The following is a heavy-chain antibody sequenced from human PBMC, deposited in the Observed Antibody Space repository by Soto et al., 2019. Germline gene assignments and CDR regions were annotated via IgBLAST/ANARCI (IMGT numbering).Heavy chain of an antibody. CDR3: ALKGYGDYQLDY. D-gene: IGHD4-17*01. J-gene: IGHJ4*02. CDR1: GFSLSTSGVG. V-gene: IGHV2-5*02. Sequence: QITLKESGPTLVKPTQTLTLTCTFSGFSLSTSGVGVGWIRQPPGKALEWLAVIYWDDTKHYSPSVKSRLTITMDISKNQFAHPMTTIETADIATYYCALKGYGDYQLDYWGQGTLVTVSS. CDR2: IYWDDTK.